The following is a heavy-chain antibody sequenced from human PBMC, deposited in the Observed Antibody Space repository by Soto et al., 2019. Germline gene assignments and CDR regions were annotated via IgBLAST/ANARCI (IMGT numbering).Heavy chain of an antibody. D-gene: IGHD2-15*01. V-gene: IGHV3-23*01. Sequence: GSLRLSCVASGFSLSSHAVSWVRQTPEKGLEWVSSISDSGATSSYADFVKGRFTVSRDNSRNTLYLQMDSLRVEDTAVYYCVKVKYYDVSGGNPPVGYWGQGTVVTVS. CDR3: VKVKYYDVSGGNPPVGY. CDR1: GFSLSSHA. CDR2: ISDSGATS. J-gene: IGHJ4*02.